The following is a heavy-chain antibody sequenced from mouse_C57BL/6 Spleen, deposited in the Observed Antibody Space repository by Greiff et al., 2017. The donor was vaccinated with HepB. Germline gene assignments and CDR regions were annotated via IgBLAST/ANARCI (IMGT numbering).Heavy chain of an antibody. CDR2: ISDGGSYT. D-gene: IGHD1-1*01. Sequence: DVQLVESGGGLVKPGGSLKLSCAASGFTFSSYAMSWVRQTPEKRLEWVATISDGGSYTYYPDNVKGRFTISRDNAKNNLYLQMSHLKSEDTAMYYCARDHYYYGSGYGFAYWGQGTLVTVSA. CDR1: GFTFSSYA. V-gene: IGHV5-4*01. CDR3: ARDHYYYGSGYGFAY. J-gene: IGHJ3*01.